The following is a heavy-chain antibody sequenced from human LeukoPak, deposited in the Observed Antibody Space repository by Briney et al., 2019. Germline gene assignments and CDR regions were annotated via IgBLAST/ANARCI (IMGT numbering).Heavy chain of an antibody. Sequence: SETLSLTCAVYGGSFSGYYWSWIRQPPGKGLEWIGEINHSGSTNYNPSLKSRVTISVDTSKNQFSLKLSSVTAADTAVYYCARHVRVVAATPWFDPWGQGTLVTVSS. V-gene: IGHV4-34*01. D-gene: IGHD2-15*01. CDR1: GGSFSGYY. CDR2: INHSGST. CDR3: ARHVRVVAATPWFDP. J-gene: IGHJ5*02.